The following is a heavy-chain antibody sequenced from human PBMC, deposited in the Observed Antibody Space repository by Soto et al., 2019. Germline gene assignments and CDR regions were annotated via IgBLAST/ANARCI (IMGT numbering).Heavy chain of an antibody. CDR1: GGSISSYY. Sequence: SETLSLTCTVSGGSISSYYWSWIRQPPGKGLEWIVYIYYSGSTNYNPSLKSRVTISVDTSKNQFSLKLSSVTAADTAVYYCARSRGRYGSTYFDYWGQGTLVTVSS. D-gene: IGHD3-10*01. J-gene: IGHJ4*02. CDR3: ARSRGRYGSTYFDY. CDR2: IYYSGST. V-gene: IGHV4-59*01.